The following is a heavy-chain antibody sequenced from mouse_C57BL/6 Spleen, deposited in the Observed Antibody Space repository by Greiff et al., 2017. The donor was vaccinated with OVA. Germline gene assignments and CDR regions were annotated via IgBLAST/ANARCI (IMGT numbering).Heavy chain of an antibody. V-gene: IGHV5-15*01. D-gene: IGHD1-1*01. J-gene: IGHJ4*01. CDR2: ISNLAYSI. CDR1: GFTFSDYG. Sequence: EVQRVESGGGLVQPGGSLKLSCAASGFTFSDYGMAWVRQAPRKGPEWVAFISNLAYSIYYADTVTGRFTISRENAKNTLYLEMSSLRSEDTAMYYCARELDYYGSSYLYAMDYWGQGTSVTVSS. CDR3: ARELDYYGSSYLYAMDY.